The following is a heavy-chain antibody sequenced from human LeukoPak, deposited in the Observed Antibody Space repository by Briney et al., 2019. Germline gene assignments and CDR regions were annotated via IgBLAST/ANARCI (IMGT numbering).Heavy chain of an antibody. CDR2: IYSGGST. V-gene: IGHV3-53*04. D-gene: IGHD4-23*01. J-gene: IGHJ6*02. CDR1: GFTVSSNY. Sequence: GGSLRLSCAASGFTVSSNYMSWVRQAPGKGLEWVSVIYSGGSTYYADSVKGRFTISRHNSKNTLYLQMNSLRAEDTAVYYCARGGNSAYYYYYYGMDVWGQGTTVTVSS. CDR3: ARGGNSAYYYYYYGMDV.